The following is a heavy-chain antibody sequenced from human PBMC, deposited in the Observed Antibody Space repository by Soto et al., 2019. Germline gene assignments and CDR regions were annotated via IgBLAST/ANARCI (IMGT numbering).Heavy chain of an antibody. CDR1: GFTFSTYH. Sequence: EVQLVESGGGLVQPGGSLILSCAASGFTFSTYHMNWVRQAPGKGLEWVSYIHSGGSRIYYADSVKGRFTIYRDNAKNSLYLQMNRLRAEDTAVYYCARDGSTVTTNYHYAMDVWGQGTTVTVS. V-gene: IGHV3-48*03. J-gene: IGHJ6*02. CDR2: IHSGGSRI. D-gene: IGHD4-17*01. CDR3: ARDGSTVTTNYHYAMDV.